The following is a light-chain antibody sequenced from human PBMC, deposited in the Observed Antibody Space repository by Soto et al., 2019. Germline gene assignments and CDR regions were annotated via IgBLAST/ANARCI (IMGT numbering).Light chain of an antibody. J-gene: IGKJ4*01. CDR1: QDISNH. CDR2: DAS. CDR3: QQYHNCPVT. V-gene: IGKV1-16*02. Sequence: DIQMTQSPSSLSASVGDRVTITCRASQDISNHLAWFQQKPGKPPKSLIYDASSLQSWVPSKFSGSGSGTDFTLTISSLQPEDFATYYCQQYHNCPVTFGGGTKVEIK.